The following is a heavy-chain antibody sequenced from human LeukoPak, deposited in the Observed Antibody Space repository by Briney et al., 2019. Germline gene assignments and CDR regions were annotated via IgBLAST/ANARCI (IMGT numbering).Heavy chain of an antibody. V-gene: IGHV3-21*01. D-gene: IGHD1-26*01. Sequence: GGSLRLFCAASGFTFSSYSMNWVRQAPGKGLEWVSSISSSSSYIYYAHSVKGRFTISRDNAKNSLYLQMHSLRAEDTAVYYCERDARELRAFDYWGQGTLVTVSS. CDR1: GFTFSSYS. CDR3: ERDARELRAFDY. J-gene: IGHJ4*02. CDR2: ISSSSSYI.